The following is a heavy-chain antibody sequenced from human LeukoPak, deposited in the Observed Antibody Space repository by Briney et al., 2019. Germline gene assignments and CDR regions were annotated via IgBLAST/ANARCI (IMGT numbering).Heavy chain of an antibody. V-gene: IGHV4-59*08. CDR2: IYHSGST. CDR1: GGSISSYY. CDR3: ARWGYCSGGSCYSDASNSDAFDI. D-gene: IGHD2-15*01. J-gene: IGHJ3*02. Sequence: SETLSLTCTVSGGSISSYYWSWIRQPPGKGLEWIGSIYHSGSTYYNPSLKSRVTISVDTSKNQFSLKLSSVTAADTAVYYCARWGYCSGGSCYSDASNSDAFDIWGQGTMVTVSS.